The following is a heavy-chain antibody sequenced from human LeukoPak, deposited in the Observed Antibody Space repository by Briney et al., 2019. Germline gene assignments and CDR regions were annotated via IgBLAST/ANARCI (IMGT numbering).Heavy chain of an antibody. D-gene: IGHD5-18*01. Sequence: PSETLSLTCTVSGGSISSYYWSWIRQPPGKGLEWIGYICYSGSTNYNPSLKSRVTISVDTSKNQFSLKLSSVTAADTAVYYCARVRDTAMALDYWGQGTLVTVSS. CDR1: GGSISSYY. CDR2: ICYSGST. CDR3: ARVRDTAMALDY. J-gene: IGHJ4*02. V-gene: IGHV4-59*01.